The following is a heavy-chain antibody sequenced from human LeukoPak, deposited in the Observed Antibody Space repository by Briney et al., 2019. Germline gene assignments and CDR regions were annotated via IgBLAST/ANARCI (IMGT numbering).Heavy chain of an antibody. CDR2: MNPNSGNT. CDR1: GYTFTSYD. D-gene: IGHD7-27*01. J-gene: IGHJ2*01. V-gene: IGHV1-8*01. Sequence: ASVKVSCKASGYTFTSYDINWVRQATGQGLEWMGWMNPNSGNTGYAQKFQGRVTMTRSASIRTAYMEVSSLRSDDTAVYYCARGPGVGGYFDLWGRGTLVTVSS. CDR3: ARGPGVGGYFDL.